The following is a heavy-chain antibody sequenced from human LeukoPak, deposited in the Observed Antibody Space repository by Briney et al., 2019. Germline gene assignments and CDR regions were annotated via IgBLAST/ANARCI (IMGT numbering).Heavy chain of an antibody. D-gene: IGHD5-18*01. J-gene: IGHJ6*02. V-gene: IGHV3-49*04. Sequence: QPGRSLRLSCTGSGFTFGDHVMSWVRQAPGKGLEWVGFIRSKAYRGTTEYAASVKGRFTISRDDSASIAYLQMNSLRTEDTAVYYCARGPIQLWIHNAMDVWGQGTTVTVSS. CDR1: GFTFGDHV. CDR3: ARGPIQLWIHNAMDV. CDR2: IRSKAYRGTT.